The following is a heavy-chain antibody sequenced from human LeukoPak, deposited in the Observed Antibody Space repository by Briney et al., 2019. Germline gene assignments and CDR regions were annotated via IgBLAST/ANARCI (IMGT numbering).Heavy chain of an antibody. V-gene: IGHV1-2*02. CDR2: INPNSGGT. CDR1: GYTFTGYY. Sequence: ASVKVSCKASGYTFTGYYMHWVRQAPGQGLEWMGWINPNSGGTNYAQKLQGRVTMTADTSTSTAYMELRGLRSDDTAVYYCARERYSSGWYDYWGQGTLVTVSS. D-gene: IGHD6-19*01. CDR3: ARERYSSGWYDY. J-gene: IGHJ4*02.